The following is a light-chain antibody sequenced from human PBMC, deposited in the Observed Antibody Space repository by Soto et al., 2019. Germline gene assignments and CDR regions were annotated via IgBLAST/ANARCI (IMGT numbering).Light chain of an antibody. CDR2: DAS. CDR3: SSYTSSSLYV. J-gene: IGLJ1*01. Sequence: QSALTQPASVSGSPGQSITISSTGTSRDVGGYNYVSWYQQHPGKAPKLMIYDASNRPSGVSNRFSGSKSGNTASLTISGLQAEDEADYYCSSYTSSSLYVFGTGTKLTVL. V-gene: IGLV2-14*01. CDR1: SRDVGGYNY.